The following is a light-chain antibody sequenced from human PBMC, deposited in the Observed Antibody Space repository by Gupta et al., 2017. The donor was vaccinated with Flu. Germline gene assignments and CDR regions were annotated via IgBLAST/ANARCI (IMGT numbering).Light chain of an antibody. CDR2: DDG. CDR1: YIGSKS. J-gene: IGLJ3*02. Sequence: SYVLTQPPSVSVAPGQTASITCGGTYIGSKSVHWYQQKPGQAPVVVVYDDGDRPSGIPERFSGSHSGNTATLTVSGVEAGDEADYYCQVWYATSDHQGVFGGGTKLSVL. V-gene: IGLV3-21*02. CDR3: QVWYATSDHQGV.